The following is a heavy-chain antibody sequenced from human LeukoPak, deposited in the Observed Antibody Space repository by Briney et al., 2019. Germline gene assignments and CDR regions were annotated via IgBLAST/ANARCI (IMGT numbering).Heavy chain of an antibody. CDR1: GFTFDDYA. V-gene: IGHV3-9*01. Sequence: PGRSLRLSCAASGFTFDDYAMHWVRQAPGKGLEWVSGISWNSGSIGYADSVKGRFTISRDNSKNTLYLQMNSLRVEDTAIYYCAKTHGPYCSGGTCLDYYYYMDVWGKGTTVTVSS. J-gene: IGHJ6*03. CDR3: AKTHGPYCSGGTCLDYYYYMDV. D-gene: IGHD2-15*01. CDR2: ISWNSGSI.